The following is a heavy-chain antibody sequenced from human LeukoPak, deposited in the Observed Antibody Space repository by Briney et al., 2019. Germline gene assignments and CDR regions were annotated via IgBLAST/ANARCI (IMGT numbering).Heavy chain of an antibody. CDR1: GFTVSSNY. V-gene: IGHV3-53*01. CDR2: IYSDGST. D-gene: IGHD3-3*01. Sequence: PGGSLRLSCAASGFTVSSNYMSWVRQAPGKGLEWVSVIYSDGSTYYAGSVKGRFTISRDNAKNTLYLQMNSLRAEDTAVYYCAREDPIFGVVELDYWGQGTLVTVSS. J-gene: IGHJ4*02. CDR3: AREDPIFGVVELDY.